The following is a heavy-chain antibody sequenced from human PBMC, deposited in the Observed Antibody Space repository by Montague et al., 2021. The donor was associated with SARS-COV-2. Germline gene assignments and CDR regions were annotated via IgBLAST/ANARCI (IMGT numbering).Heavy chain of an antibody. J-gene: IGHJ6*02. CDR1: GGSISSSSYY. Sequence: SETLSLTCTVSGGSISSSSYYWGWIRQPPGKVLEWIGSIYYSGSTYYNSSLKSRVTISVDTSKNQFSLKLSSVTAADTAVYYCARRVTGTTVHYYYYGMDVWGQGTTVTVSS. CDR2: IYYSGST. D-gene: IGHD1-20*01. CDR3: ARRVTGTTVHYYYYGMDV. V-gene: IGHV4-39*01.